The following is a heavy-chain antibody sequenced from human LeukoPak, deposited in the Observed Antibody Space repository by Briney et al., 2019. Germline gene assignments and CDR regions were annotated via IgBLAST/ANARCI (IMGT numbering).Heavy chain of an antibody. CDR2: IWYDGSNK. CDR1: GFTFSSYG. V-gene: IGHV3-33*01. CDR3: ARVAARGLTHYDILTGYCPSDY. J-gene: IGHJ4*02. Sequence: GGSLRLSCAASGFTFSSYGMHWVRQAPGKGLEWVAVIWYDGSNKYYADSVKGRFTISRDNSKNTLYLQMNSLRAEDTAVYYCARVAARGLTHYDILTGYCPSDYWGQGTLVTVSS. D-gene: IGHD3-9*01.